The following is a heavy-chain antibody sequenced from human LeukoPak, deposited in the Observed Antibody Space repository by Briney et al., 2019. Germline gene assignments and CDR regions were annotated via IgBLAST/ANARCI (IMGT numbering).Heavy chain of an antibody. CDR2: IYNRWST. J-gene: IGHJ4*02. Sequence: SETLSLMCTVSVGPNSRFYGRCMRRPPGKALVGLGYIYNRWSTNNNPSLNSRVTISVDTSKNQSSLKLSSVTAAHTAVYYCARLDPDSSSTLEVFVYWGQGAQVTVS. V-gene: IGHV4-59*13. CDR1: VGPNSRFY. CDR3: ARLDPDSSSTLEVFVY. D-gene: IGHD6-6*01.